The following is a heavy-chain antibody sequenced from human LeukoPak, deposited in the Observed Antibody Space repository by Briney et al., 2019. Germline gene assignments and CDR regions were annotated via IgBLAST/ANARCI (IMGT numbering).Heavy chain of an antibody. D-gene: IGHD6-13*01. Sequence: GASVKVSCKASGYTFTSYGISWVRQAPGQGLEWIGWISAYNGNTNYAQKLQGRVTMTTDTSTSTAYMELRSLRSDDTAVYYCARAMYSSRRNWFDPWGQGTLVTVSS. V-gene: IGHV1-18*01. J-gene: IGHJ5*02. CDR2: ISAYNGNT. CDR1: GYTFTSYG. CDR3: ARAMYSSRRNWFDP.